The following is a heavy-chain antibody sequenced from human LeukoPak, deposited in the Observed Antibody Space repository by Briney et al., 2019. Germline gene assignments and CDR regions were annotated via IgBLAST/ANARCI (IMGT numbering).Heavy chain of an antibody. D-gene: IGHD3-22*01. CDR2: ISATASNT. J-gene: IGHJ4*02. CDR3: AASGSSGPFDY. V-gene: IGHV3-23*01. CDR1: GFTFSSYA. Sequence: GGSLRLSCAASGFTFSSYAMSWVRQAPGKGLEWVSAISATASNTYYADSVKGRFTISRDNSKSTLYLQMNSLRAEDTAVYYCAASGSSGPFDYWGQGTLVTVSS.